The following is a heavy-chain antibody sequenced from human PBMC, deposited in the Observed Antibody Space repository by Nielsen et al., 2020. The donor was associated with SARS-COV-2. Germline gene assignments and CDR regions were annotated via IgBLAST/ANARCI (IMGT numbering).Heavy chain of an antibody. J-gene: IGHJ4*02. D-gene: IGHD1-14*01. V-gene: IGHV3-23*01. CDR2: ILGSGAAT. CDR3: AKDHIPDGLWEIDY. CDR1: GFTFGTYT. Sequence: GESLKISCTVSGFTFGTYTISWVRQPPGKGLQWVAGILGSGAATFYADSVKGRFTVSRDNSMNTVYLEMSRLRSEDTALYFCAKDHIPDGLWEIDYWGQGTRVTVSS.